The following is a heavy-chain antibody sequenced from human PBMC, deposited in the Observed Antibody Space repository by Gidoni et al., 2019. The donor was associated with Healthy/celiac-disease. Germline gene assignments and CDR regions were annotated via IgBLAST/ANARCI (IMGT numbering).Heavy chain of an antibody. V-gene: IGHV4-59*01. Sequence: QVQLQESGPGLVKPSETLSLTCTVSGGSISRYYWSWIRQPPGKGLEWIGYIYYSGSTNYNPSLKSRVTISVDTSKNQFSLKLSSVTAADTAVYYCARDGVRYSSSGSSNPNYYYGMDVWGQGTTVTVSS. CDR2: IYYSGST. CDR3: ARDGVRYSSSGSSNPNYYYGMDV. D-gene: IGHD6-6*01. CDR1: GGSISRYY. J-gene: IGHJ6*02.